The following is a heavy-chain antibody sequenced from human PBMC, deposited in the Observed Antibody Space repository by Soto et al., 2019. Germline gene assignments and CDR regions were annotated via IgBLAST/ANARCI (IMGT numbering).Heavy chain of an antibody. CDR1: GGTFSSYA. CDR2: IIPIFGTA. J-gene: IGHJ4*02. D-gene: IGHD3-16*02. CDR3: ASRDYDYVWGSYRYEFDY. V-gene: IGHV1-69*13. Sequence: SVKVSCKASGGTFSSYAISWVRQAPGQGLEWMGGIIPIFGTANYAQKFQGGVTITADESTSTAYMELSSLRSEDTAVYYCASRDYDYVWGSYRYEFDYWGQGTLVTVSS.